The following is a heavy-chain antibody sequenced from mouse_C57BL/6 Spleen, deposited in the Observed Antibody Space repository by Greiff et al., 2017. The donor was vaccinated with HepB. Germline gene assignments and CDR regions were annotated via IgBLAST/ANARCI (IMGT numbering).Heavy chain of an antibody. Sequence: VQLQESGAELVRPGASVTLSCKASGYTFTDYEMHWVKQTPVHGLEWIGAIDPETGGTAYNQKFKGKAILTADKSSSTAYMELRSLTSEDSAVYYCKYYYGSPHYYAMDYWGQGTSVTVSS. V-gene: IGHV1-15*01. CDR2: IDPETGGT. D-gene: IGHD1-1*01. CDR3: KYYYGSPHYYAMDY. CDR1: GYTFTDYE. J-gene: IGHJ4*01.